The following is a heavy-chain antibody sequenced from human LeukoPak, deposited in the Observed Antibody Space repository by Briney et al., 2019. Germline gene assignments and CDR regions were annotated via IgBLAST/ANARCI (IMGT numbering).Heavy chain of an antibody. CDR3: ARDGVARGIYFDY. CDR1: GFTFSSHW. D-gene: IGHD1-26*01. V-gene: IGHV3-7*05. J-gene: IGHJ4*02. Sequence: GGSLRLSCVASGFTFSSHWMSWVRQAPGKGLEWVANINQDGTEKGYVDSVKGRFTISRDNAKNSLYLKMHSLRAEDRAVYYCARDGVARGIYFDYWGQGTLVTVSS. CDR2: INQDGTEK.